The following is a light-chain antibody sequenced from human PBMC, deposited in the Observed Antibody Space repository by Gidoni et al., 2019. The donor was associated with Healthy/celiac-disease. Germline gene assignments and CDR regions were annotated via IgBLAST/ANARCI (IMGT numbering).Light chain of an antibody. Sequence: TELTQSLGTLSLSPGERATISCRVSQSVSSSYLSWYQQKPAQAPRLLIYGAASRATGIPDRFSGSGSATDFTLTISRLEPDEFAVYYYRQYGSSPPLTFGGGTKVEIK. CDR3: RQYGSSPPLT. J-gene: IGKJ4*01. V-gene: IGKV3-20*01. CDR2: GAA. CDR1: QSVSSSY.